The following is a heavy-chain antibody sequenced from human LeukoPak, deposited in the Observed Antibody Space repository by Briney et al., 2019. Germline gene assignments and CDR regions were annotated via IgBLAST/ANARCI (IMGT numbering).Heavy chain of an antibody. CDR3: ARAGLEWLVPVY. J-gene: IGHJ4*02. CDR2: IIPIFGTA. CDR1: GGTSSSYA. D-gene: IGHD6-19*01. Sequence: SVKVSCKASGGTSSSYAISWVRQAPGQGLEWMGGIIPIFGTANYAQKFQGRVTITADKSTSTAYMELSSLRSEDTAVYYCARAGLEWLVPVYWGRGTLVTASS. V-gene: IGHV1-69*06.